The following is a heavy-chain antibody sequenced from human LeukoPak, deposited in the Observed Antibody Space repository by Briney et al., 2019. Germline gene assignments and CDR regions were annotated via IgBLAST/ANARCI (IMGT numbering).Heavy chain of an antibody. D-gene: IGHD3-10*01. CDR3: ARDSQETGVFDY. CDR1: GFTLSSYW. Sequence: GGSLRLSCAASGFTLSSYWMSWVRQAPGKGLEWVANIKQDGSEKYYVDSVKGRFTISRDNAKNSLYLQMNSLRAEDTAVYYCARDSQETGVFDYWGQGTLVTVSS. CDR2: IKQDGSEK. V-gene: IGHV3-7*01. J-gene: IGHJ4*02.